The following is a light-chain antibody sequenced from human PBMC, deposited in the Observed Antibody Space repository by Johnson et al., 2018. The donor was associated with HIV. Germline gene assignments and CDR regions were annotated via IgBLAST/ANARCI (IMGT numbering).Light chain of an antibody. V-gene: IGLV1-51*01. CDR2: DNN. CDR3: GTWDTSLSAGGV. CDR1: SSNIGRNY. Sequence: QSMLTQPPSVSAAPGQKLTISCSGSSSNIGRNYVSWYQQLPGTAPKLLIFDNNKRPSAIPDRFSGSKSGTSATLGIPGLQTGDEADYYCGTWDTSLSAGGVFGTGTKVTVL. J-gene: IGLJ1*01.